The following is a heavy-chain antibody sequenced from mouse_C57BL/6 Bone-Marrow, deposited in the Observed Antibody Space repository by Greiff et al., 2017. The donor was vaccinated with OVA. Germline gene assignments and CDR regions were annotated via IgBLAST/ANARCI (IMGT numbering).Heavy chain of an antibody. CDR1: GYTFTNYW. V-gene: IGHV1-63*01. D-gene: IGHD1-1*01. J-gene: IGHJ3*01. CDR3: AKGGGSSSAWFAD. CDR2: IYPGGGYT. Sequence: QVQLQQSGAELVRPGTSVKMSCKASGYTFTNYWIGWAKQRPGHGLEWIGDIYPGGGYTNYNEKFKGKATLTADKSSSTAYMQLSSLTSEDSAIYYCAKGGGSSSAWFADWGQGTLVTVSA.